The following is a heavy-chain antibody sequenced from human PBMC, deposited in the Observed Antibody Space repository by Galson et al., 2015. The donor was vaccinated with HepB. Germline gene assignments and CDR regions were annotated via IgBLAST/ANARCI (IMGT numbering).Heavy chain of an antibody. CDR2: ISGSSSIT. CDR1: GFTFSRYG. V-gene: IGHV3-48*04. Sequence: SLRLSCAASGFTFSRYGMDWVRQAPGKGLEWVSYISGSSSITYYADSMKGRFTISRDNAKNSLYLQMNSLRAEDTAVYYCARDRDYYGSGSYPDYWGQGTLVTVSS. CDR3: ARDRDYYGSGSYPDY. J-gene: IGHJ4*02. D-gene: IGHD3-10*01.